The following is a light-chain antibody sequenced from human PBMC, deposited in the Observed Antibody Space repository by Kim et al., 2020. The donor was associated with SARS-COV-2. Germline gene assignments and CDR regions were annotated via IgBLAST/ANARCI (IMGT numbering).Light chain of an antibody. V-gene: IGKV1-6*01. Sequence: IQMTQSPSSMSASVGDRVTITCRASQSISSSLNWYQHQPGKAPKLLIYAASSLQGGVPSRFSGSGSGTYFTLTINSLQPEDFATYYCLQDYNYPRTFGGGTKLEI. J-gene: IGKJ4*01. CDR2: AAS. CDR1: QSISSS. CDR3: LQDYNYPRT.